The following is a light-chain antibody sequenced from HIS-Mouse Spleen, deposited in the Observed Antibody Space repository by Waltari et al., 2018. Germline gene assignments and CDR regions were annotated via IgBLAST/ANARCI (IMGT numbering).Light chain of an antibody. CDR1: NIGSKS. CDR2: DES. Sequence: SYVLTQPPSVSVATGKTARITCGGNNIGSKSETWYQQKPGRAPVLVVYDESDRPSGIPERFSGSNSGNTATLTISRVEAGDEADYYCQVWDSSSDHPYVFGTGTKVTVL. V-gene: IGLV3-21*03. J-gene: IGLJ1*01. CDR3: QVWDSSSDHPYV.